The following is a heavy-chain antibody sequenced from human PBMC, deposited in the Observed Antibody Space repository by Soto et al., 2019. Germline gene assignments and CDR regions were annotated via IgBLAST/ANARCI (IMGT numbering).Heavy chain of an antibody. CDR3: AKDQDWDHGFFDL. Sequence: GGSLRLSCAASGLTFSRYGMHWVRQAPGKGLEWVALISYDGGKEYYVDSVKGRFTISRDHSKNTLYLQMNSLRAEDTAVYYCAKDQDWDHGFFDLWGQGTMVTVSS. CDR1: GLTFSRYG. CDR2: ISYDGGKE. J-gene: IGHJ3*01. D-gene: IGHD1-26*01. V-gene: IGHV3-30*18.